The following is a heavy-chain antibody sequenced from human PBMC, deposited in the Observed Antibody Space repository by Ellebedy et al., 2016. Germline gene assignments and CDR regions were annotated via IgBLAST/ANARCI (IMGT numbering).Heavy chain of an antibody. V-gene: IGHV3-21*04. J-gene: IGHJ6*02. Sequence: GESLKISCAASGFTFSNFAMSWVRQAPGKGLEWVSSISRTATYIYYADSVKGRFTISRDNAKNTLYLQMNSLRAEDTAVYYCARGFGNFPYYYYGMDVWGQGTTVTVSS. CDR3: ARGFGNFPYYYYGMDV. CDR1: GFTFSNFA. D-gene: IGHD3-10*01. CDR2: ISRTATYI.